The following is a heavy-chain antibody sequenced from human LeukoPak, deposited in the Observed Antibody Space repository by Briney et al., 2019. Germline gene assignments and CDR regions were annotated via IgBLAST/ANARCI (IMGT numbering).Heavy chain of an antibody. Sequence: GGTLRLSCAASGFTFSSYGMSWVRQAPGKGLEWVSAISGSGGSTYYADSVKGRFTISRDNSKNTLYLQMNSLRAEDTAVYYCARRAYNWNYYYYYYYMDVWGKGTTVTVSS. CDR3: ARRAYNWNYYYYYYYMDV. CDR1: GFTFSSYG. J-gene: IGHJ6*03. D-gene: IGHD1-7*01. V-gene: IGHV3-23*01. CDR2: ISGSGGST.